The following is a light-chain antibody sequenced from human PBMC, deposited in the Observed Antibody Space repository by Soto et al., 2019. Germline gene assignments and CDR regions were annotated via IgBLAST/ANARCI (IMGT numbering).Light chain of an antibody. CDR3: VTWDSTLNIF. CDR1: RLNVGNNY. J-gene: IGLJ1*01. V-gene: IGLV1-51*01. CDR2: DDN. Sequence: QSVLTQPPSVSAAPEQKVTISCSGNRLNVGNNYVSWFQHLPGTAPQLLLYDDNKRPSGIPDRFSGSKSGSSATLGITGLQTGDEADYYCVTWDSTLNIFFGTGTKVTVL.